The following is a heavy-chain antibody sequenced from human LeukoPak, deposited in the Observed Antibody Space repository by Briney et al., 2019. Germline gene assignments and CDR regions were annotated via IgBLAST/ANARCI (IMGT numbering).Heavy chain of an antibody. CDR1: GDSISGSNYH. Sequence: SETLSLTCTVSGDSISGSNYHWGWIRQPPGKGLEWLGTVHHTGRAFYNPSLRGPTTVSVGTSKNEFSLKLTAVTAADSAVYYCAREPDAWGQGILVIVSS. J-gene: IGHJ5*02. CDR3: AREPDA. CDR2: VHHTGRA. V-gene: IGHV4-39*07.